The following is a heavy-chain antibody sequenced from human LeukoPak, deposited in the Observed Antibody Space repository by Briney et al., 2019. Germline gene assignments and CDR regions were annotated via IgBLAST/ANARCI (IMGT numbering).Heavy chain of an antibody. Sequence: SETLSLTCAVYGGSFSGYYWSWIRQPPGKGLEWIGEINHSGSTNYNPSLKSRVTISVDTSKNQFSLKLSSVTAADTAVYYCARDTVRGPLDYWGQGTLVTVSS. V-gene: IGHV4-34*01. CDR1: GGSFSGYY. D-gene: IGHD3-10*01. CDR2: INHSGST. J-gene: IGHJ4*02. CDR3: ARDTVRGPLDY.